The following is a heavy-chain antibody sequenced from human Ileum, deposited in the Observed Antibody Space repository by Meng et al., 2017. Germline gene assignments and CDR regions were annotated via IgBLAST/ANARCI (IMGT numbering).Heavy chain of an antibody. CDR2: IYYSGTT. Sequence: VQLPGSGPGLVNPSQTPSLTCTVSGGSIHSAGYYWSWIRQHPGKGLEWIGYIYYSGTTYYNPSLKSRVAISIDTSNNQFSLKLSSVTAADTAVYYCARVPSGGSGVYGWFDPWGQGTLVTVSS. J-gene: IGHJ5*02. V-gene: IGHV4-31*03. CDR3: ARVPSGGSGVYGWFDP. CDR1: GGSIHSAGYY. D-gene: IGHD3-10*01.